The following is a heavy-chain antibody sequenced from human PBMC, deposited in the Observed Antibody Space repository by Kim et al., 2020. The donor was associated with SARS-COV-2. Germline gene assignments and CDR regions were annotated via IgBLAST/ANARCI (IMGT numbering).Heavy chain of an antibody. D-gene: IGHD4-17*01. CDR1: GFTFSGYA. CDR3: VRKYYGDLDI. V-gene: IGHV3-23*01. Sequence: GGSLRLSCAASGFTFSGYAMSWVCQAPEKGLEWISYIHSRGGSTNYADSVRGRFTISRDNSRNTLYLQMNSLRADDTAVYYCVRKYYGDLDIWGQGTLFT. J-gene: IGHJ4*02. CDR2: IHSRGGST.